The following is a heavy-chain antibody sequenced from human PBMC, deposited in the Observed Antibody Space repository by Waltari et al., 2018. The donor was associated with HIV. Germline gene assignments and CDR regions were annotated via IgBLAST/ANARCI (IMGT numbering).Heavy chain of an antibody. D-gene: IGHD3-22*01. V-gene: IGHV3-21*02. CDR1: GFSFRTYT. CDR3: VRDFRAVGYDSGGYHYGEVY. J-gene: IGHJ4*02. Sequence: VQLVESGGGLVKPGGSLRLSCAASGFSFRTYTMNWVRQTPGKGLEWFSSHSSCSAYRDYADSVKGRFTITRDNAKNSLYLQMNSLRAEDTAVYYCVRDFRAVGYDSGGYHYGEVYWGQGTLVTVSS. CDR2: HSSCSAYR.